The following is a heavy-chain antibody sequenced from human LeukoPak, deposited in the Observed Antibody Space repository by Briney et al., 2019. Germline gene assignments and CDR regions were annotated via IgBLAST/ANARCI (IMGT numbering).Heavy chain of an antibody. V-gene: IGHV1-2*02. CDR3: VRVERGRMVRGVISLDY. Sequence: GASVKVSGKASGYTCTGYYMHWVRQAPGQGLEWMGWINPNSGGTNYAQNLQGRVTMTTDTSTSTAYMELRSLRSDDTAVYYCVRVERGRMVRGVISLDYWGQGTLVTVSS. CDR2: INPNSGGT. J-gene: IGHJ4*02. D-gene: IGHD3-10*01. CDR1: GYTCTGYY.